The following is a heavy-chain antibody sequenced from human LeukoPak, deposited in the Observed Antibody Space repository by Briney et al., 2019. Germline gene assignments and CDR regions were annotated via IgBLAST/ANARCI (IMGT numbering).Heavy chain of an antibody. V-gene: IGHV1-69*04. CDR3: ARAPRYSSGGYYAFDT. CDR2: IIPILGIA. D-gene: IGHD6-19*01. CDR1: GGTFSSYA. Sequence: SVKVSCKASGGTFSSYAISWVRQAPGQGLEWMGRIIPILGIANYAQKFQGRVTITADKSTSTAYMELSSLRSEDTAVYYCARAPRYSSGGYYAFDTWGQGTMVTVSS. J-gene: IGHJ3*02.